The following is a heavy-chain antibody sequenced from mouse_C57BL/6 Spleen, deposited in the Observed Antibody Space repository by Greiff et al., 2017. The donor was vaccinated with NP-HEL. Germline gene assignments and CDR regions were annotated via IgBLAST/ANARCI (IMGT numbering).Heavy chain of an antibody. V-gene: IGHV5-4*01. J-gene: IGHJ2*01. CDR3: ARDPFTTVPNYFDY. Sequence: EVQVVESGGGLVKPGGSLKLSCAASGFTFSSYAMSWVRQTPEKRLEWVATISDGGSYTYYPDNVKGRFTISRDNAKNNLYLQMSHLKSEDTAMYYCARDPFTTVPNYFDYWGQGTTLTVSS. CDR1: GFTFSSYA. CDR2: ISDGGSYT. D-gene: IGHD1-1*01.